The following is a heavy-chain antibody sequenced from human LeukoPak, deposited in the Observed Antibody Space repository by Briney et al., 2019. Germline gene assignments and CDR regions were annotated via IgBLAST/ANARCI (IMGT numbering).Heavy chain of an antibody. CDR3: TRGGATKEFDY. CDR2: INPHSGDT. V-gene: IGHV1-2*02. Sequence: GASVKVSCKASGYTFTDNYIHWVRQAPGQGLEWMGWINPHSGDTNYAQNFQGRVTMTRDTSISTAYMELNRLRSDDTAVYYCTRGGATKEFDYWGQGTLVTVSS. D-gene: IGHD1-26*01. CDR1: GYTFTDNY. J-gene: IGHJ4*02.